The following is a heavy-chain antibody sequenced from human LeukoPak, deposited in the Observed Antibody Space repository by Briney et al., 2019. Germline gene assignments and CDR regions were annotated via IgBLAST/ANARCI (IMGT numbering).Heavy chain of an antibody. D-gene: IGHD5-18*01. CDR1: GYTFTGYY. CDR2: INPNSGGT. V-gene: IGHV1-2*02. J-gene: IGHJ3*02. Sequence: GASVKVSCKASGYTFTGYYMHWVRQAPGQGLEWMGWINPNSGGTNYAQKFQGRVTMTRDTSISTAYMELSRLRSDDTAVYYCARYSSYGYVRDAFDIWGQGTMVTVSS. CDR3: ARYSSYGYVRDAFDI.